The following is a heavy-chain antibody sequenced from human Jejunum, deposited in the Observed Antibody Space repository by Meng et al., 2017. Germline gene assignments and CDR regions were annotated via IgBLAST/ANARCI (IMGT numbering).Heavy chain of an antibody. J-gene: IGHJ4*02. CDR2: IHYSGST. Sequence: QVTLQEAGTGLVKPSETLSPPCTVSSASINPYYWSWIRQPQGKGLEWIGYIHYSGSTDYNPSLQSRLTISVDTSKNHFSLKLMSVTAADTAVYYCARGNGWHDYWGQGTLVTVSS. CDR1: SASINPYY. CDR3: ARGNGWHDY. D-gene: IGHD6-19*01. V-gene: IGHV4-59*01.